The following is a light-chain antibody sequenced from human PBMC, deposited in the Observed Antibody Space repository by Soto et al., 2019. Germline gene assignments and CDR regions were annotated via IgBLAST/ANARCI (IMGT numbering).Light chain of an antibody. V-gene: IGKV3-20*01. CDR3: QHYGSSPPIN. CDR2: DAS. J-gene: IGKJ5*01. CDR1: QSVRGTS. Sequence: DIVLRQYAGNLSWSPLEIGTVSCMPSQSVRGTSLAWYQQKPGQAPRLLIYDASSRATGIPDRFSGGGSGTDFTLTIRRLEPEDFAVYYCQHYGSSPPINCGKGQRRAIK.